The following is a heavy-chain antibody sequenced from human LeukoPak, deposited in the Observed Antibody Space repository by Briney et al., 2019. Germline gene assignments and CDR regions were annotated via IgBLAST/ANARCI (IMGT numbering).Heavy chain of an antibody. CDR3: ARVPVIGTAMIYGVDV. Sequence: PGGSLRLSCAASGFTSGDYFISWVRQTPGKGLEWVSYINRSGSFTNYADSVTGRFPISRDNAENLVYLQMNSLTSEDTAVYFCARVPVIGTAMIYGVDVWGQGTTVSVSS. CDR2: INRSGSFT. D-gene: IGHD1-1*01. J-gene: IGHJ6*02. V-gene: IGHV3-11*05. CDR1: GFTSGDYF.